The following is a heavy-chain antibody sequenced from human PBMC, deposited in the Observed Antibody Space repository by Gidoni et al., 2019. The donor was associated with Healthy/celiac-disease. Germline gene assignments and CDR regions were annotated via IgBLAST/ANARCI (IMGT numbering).Heavy chain of an antibody. Sequence: EVQLVESGGGLVKPGGSLRLSCAASGFTFSNAGMSWVRQAPGKGLEWGGRIKSKTDGGTTDYAAPVKGRFTISRDDSKNTLYLQMNSLKTEDTAVYYCTTAVPAAATPNYYYYYYMDVWGKGTTVTVSS. CDR2: IKSKTDGGTT. D-gene: IGHD2-2*01. J-gene: IGHJ6*03. CDR3: TTAVPAAATPNYYYYYYMDV. V-gene: IGHV3-15*01. CDR1: GFTFSNAG.